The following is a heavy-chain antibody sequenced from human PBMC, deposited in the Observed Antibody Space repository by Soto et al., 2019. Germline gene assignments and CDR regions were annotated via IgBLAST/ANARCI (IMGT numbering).Heavy chain of an antibody. CDR2: INPNSGGT. CDR3: ERLPPPRLYYYGMDV. CDR1: GYTLTSYY. J-gene: IGHJ6*02. Sequence: SVKLSWKSHGYTLTSYYMHWVRQAPGQGLEWMGWINPNSGGTNYAQKFQGRFTMTRDTSTSTAYMEVTRLRSDDTAVYFCERLPPPRLYYYGMDVWGQGTTVTVSS. V-gene: IGHV1-2*02.